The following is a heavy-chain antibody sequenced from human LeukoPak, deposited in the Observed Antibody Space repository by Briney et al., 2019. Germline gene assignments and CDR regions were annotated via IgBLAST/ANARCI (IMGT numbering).Heavy chain of an antibody. Sequence: SETLSLTCTVSGGSISSYYWSWIRQPAGKGLEWIGRIYTTGSTNYNPFLKSRVNMSVDTSKNQFSLKLSSVTAADTAVYYCARRVAVAGKAGFDFWGQGTLVTVSS. CDR3: ARRVAVAGKAGFDF. CDR1: GGSISSYY. J-gene: IGHJ4*02. D-gene: IGHD6-19*01. V-gene: IGHV4-4*07. CDR2: IYTTGST.